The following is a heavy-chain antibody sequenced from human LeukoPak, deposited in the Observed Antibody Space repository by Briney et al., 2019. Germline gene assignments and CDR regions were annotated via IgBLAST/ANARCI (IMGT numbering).Heavy chain of an antibody. D-gene: IGHD2-2*01. J-gene: IGHJ4*02. V-gene: IGHV3-33*01. Sequence: GESLRLSCAASGFTFSSYGMHWVRQAPGKGLEWVAVIWYDGSNKYYADSVKGRFTISRDISKNTVFLQTNSLSAEDTAVYYCARVRGSSDWYVDYWGQGTLVTVSS. CDR3: ARVRGSSDWYVDY. CDR2: IWYDGSNK. CDR1: GFTFSSYG.